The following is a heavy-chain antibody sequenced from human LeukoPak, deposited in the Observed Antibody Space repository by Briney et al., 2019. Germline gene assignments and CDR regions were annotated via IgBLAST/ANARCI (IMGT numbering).Heavy chain of an antibody. CDR3: ARVQYQLLFEGNWFDP. Sequence: GASVTVSCKASGYTFTGYYIHWVRQAPGQGLEWMGWINPNSGDTHYAQKFQGRVTMTRDTSITTAYMDLNSLISDDTAVYYCARVQYQLLFEGNWFDPWGQGTLVTVSS. J-gene: IGHJ5*02. CDR2: INPNSGDT. CDR1: GYTFTGYY. V-gene: IGHV1-2*02. D-gene: IGHD2-2*01.